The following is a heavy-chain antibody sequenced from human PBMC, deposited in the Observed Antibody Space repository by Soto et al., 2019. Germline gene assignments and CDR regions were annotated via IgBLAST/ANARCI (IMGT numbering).Heavy chain of an antibody. D-gene: IGHD3-9*01. J-gene: IGHJ6*02. V-gene: IGHV3-64*01. CDR3: ARADYDILTGGYGMDV. CDR2: ISSNGGST. CDR1: GFTFSSYA. Sequence: EVQLVESGGGLVQPGGSLRLSCAASGFTFSSYAMHWVRQAPGKGLEYVSAISSNGGSTYYANSVKGRFTISRDNYKNTLYLQMGSLRAEDMAVYYCARADYDILTGGYGMDVWGQGTTFTVSS.